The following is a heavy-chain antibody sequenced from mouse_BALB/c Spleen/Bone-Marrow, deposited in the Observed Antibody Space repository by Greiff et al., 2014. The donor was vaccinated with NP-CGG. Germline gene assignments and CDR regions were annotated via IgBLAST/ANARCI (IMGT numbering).Heavy chain of an antibody. D-gene: IGHD1-1*01. Sequence: LVESGAELVRPGSSVKISCKASGYTFSNYWMNWMKQRPGQGLEWIGQIYPGDGDTNYIGKFTGKATLTADKSSSTAYMQLNSLTSEDSAVYFCASRRDYSYAMDYWGQGTSVTVSS. CDR3: ASRRDYSYAMDY. J-gene: IGHJ4*01. CDR2: IYPGDGDT. V-gene: IGHV1-80*01. CDR1: GYTFSNYW.